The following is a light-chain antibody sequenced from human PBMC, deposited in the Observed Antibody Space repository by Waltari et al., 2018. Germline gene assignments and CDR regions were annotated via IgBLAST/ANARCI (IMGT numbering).Light chain of an antibody. V-gene: IGLV1-40*01. CDR1: SSNIGAAYD. Sequence: QSVLTQPPSVSGAPGQRVTISCTGSSSNIGAAYDVHWYQPIPGTAPKLLIYRNTSRPSGVPDRFSGSKSGTSASLAIIWLQAEDEADYYCQSYDTSLRSSVFGGGTKLTVL. J-gene: IGLJ2*01. CDR3: QSYDTSLRSSV. CDR2: RNT.